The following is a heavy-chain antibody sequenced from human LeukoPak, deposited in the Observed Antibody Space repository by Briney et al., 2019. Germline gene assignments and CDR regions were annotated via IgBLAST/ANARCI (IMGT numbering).Heavy chain of an antibody. V-gene: IGHV1-24*01. D-gene: IGHD2-15*01. CDR1: GYTLTELS. CDR3: ATDREELYAFDI. Sequence: ASVKVSCKVSGYTLTELSMHWVRQAPGKGLEWMGGFDPEDGETIYAQKFQGRVTMTEDTSTDTAYMELSSLRSEDTAVYYCATDREELYAFDIWGQGTMVTVSS. CDR2: FDPEDGET. J-gene: IGHJ3*02.